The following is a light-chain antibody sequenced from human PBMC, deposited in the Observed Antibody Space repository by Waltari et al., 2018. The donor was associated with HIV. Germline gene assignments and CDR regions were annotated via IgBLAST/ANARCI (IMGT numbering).Light chain of an antibody. Sequence: QSVLTQPPSASGAPGQSVTISCSGSASTIGGGYVYWFQQLPGTAPKLLMYRNNQRPSGVPDRFSASKSGTSASLAISGLRPDDEADYYCAAWDVSVSGRGVIFGGGTKLTVL. J-gene: IGLJ2*01. CDR2: RNN. V-gene: IGLV1-47*01. CDR1: ASTIGGGY. CDR3: AAWDVSVSGRGVI.